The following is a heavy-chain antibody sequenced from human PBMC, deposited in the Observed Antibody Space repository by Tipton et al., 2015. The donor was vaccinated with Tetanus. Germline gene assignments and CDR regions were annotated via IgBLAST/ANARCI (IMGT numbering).Heavy chain of an antibody. V-gene: IGHV1-2*02. D-gene: IGHD3-22*01. CDR1: GYTFTGYY. Sequence: QLVQSGAEVKKPGASLKVSCKASGYTFTGYYLYWVRQAPGQGLEWMGWIDPNSGGTIYAQKFQGRVTMTRDTSISTAYMELSRLRSDDTAVYYCARDRGDYIYYGMDVWGQGTTVTVSS. CDR2: IDPNSGGT. CDR3: ARDRGDYIYYGMDV. J-gene: IGHJ6*02.